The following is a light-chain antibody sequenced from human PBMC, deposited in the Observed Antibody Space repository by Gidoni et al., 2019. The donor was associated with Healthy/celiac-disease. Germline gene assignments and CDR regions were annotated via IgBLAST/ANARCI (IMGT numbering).Light chain of an antibody. V-gene: IGKV3-20*01. CDR1: QSVSSSD. CDR2: GAS. CDR3: QQYGSSLSWT. Sequence: EIVLTQSPGTLSLSPGERATLSCRASQSVSSSDLAWYQQKPGQAPRLLIYGASSRATGIPDRFSGSGSGTDFTLTISRLEPEDFAVYYCQQYGSSLSWTFGQGTKVEIE. J-gene: IGKJ1*01.